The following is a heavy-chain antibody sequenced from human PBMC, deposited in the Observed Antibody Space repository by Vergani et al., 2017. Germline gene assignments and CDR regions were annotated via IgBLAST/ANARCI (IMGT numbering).Heavy chain of an antibody. CDR3: TTDPRYCGDGSCYWLRDHHYYGRDV. CDR2: IKSTFDRGTT. CDR1: GFSFRNAW. V-gene: IGHV3-15*07. D-gene: IGHD2-21*01. J-gene: IGHJ6*02. Sequence: EVQLVESGGGIVKPGGSLRLSCVASGFSFRNAWMNWVRRTPGKGLEWVGRIKSTFDRGTTDYAEAVKGRFTISRDDSKNTLFLQMNGLKTEDIGVYECTTDPRYCGDGSCYWLRDHHYYGRDVWGQGTTVTVSS.